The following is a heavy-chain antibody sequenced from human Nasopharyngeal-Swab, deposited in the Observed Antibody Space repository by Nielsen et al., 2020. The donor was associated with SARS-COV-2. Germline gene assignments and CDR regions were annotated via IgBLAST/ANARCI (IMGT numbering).Heavy chain of an antibody. D-gene: IGHD3-9*01. J-gene: IGHJ4*02. CDR1: GFPFSNYT. Sequence: GGSLRLSCAASGFPFSNYTMTWVRQAPGKGLEWVPSITSIGGYIHYADSVKGHFTISRDDAKNSLYLQMNRLRVEDTAVYYCARDGGLTGFNFWGQGTLVTVSS. V-gene: IGHV3-21*01. CDR3: ARDGGLTGFNF. CDR2: ITSIGGYI.